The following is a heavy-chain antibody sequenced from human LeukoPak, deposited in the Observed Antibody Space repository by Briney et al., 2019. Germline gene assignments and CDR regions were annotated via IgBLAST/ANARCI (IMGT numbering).Heavy chain of an antibody. D-gene: IGHD3-3*01. Sequence: ASVKVSCKASGYTFTSYDINWVRQATGQGLEWMGWMNPNSGNTGYAQKFQGRVTMTTDTSTSTAYMELRSLRSDDTAVYYCARDRSAARDYDFWSGYYANNWFDPWGQGTLVTVSS. CDR3: ARDRSAARDYDFWSGYYANNWFDP. V-gene: IGHV1-8*01. CDR2: MNPNSGNT. J-gene: IGHJ5*02. CDR1: GYTFTSYD.